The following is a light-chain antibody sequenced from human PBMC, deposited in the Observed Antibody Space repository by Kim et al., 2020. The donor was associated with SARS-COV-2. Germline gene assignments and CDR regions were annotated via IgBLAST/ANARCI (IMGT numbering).Light chain of an antibody. CDR1: QGISNS. Sequence: DIQMTQSPSSLSASVGDRLTLTCRASQGISNSLAWYQQRLGKAPTLLLSATSKLERGVPSRFSGSGSGTTYTLTISNLQPEDLATYYCQQYHSHPLTFGGGNKVDIK. J-gene: IGKJ4*01. V-gene: IGKV1-NL1*01. CDR3: QQYHSHPLT. CDR2: ATS.